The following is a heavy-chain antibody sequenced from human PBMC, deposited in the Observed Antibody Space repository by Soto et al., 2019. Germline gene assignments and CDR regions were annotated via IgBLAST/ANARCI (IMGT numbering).Heavy chain of an antibody. J-gene: IGHJ4*02. CDR2: ISGSGRST. D-gene: IGHD5-12*01. Sequence: EVQLLESGGGLVQPGGSLRLSCAASGITFSNYALSWVRQAPGKGLEWVSGISGSGRSTYYADSVKGRFTISRDNSKNTLSQQMNSLRADDTAVYYCAKENGVGTSTITSYFDYWGRGTLVTVSS. V-gene: IGHV3-23*01. CDR1: GITFSNYA. CDR3: AKENGVGTSTITSYFDY.